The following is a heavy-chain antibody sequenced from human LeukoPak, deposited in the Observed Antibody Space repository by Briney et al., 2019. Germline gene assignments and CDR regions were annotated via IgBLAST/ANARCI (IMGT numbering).Heavy chain of an antibody. Sequence: PSETLSLTCTVSGGSISSSSYYWGWIRQPPGKGLEWIGSIYYSGSTYYNPSLKSRVTISVDTSKNQFSLKLSSVTAADTAVYYCARRDGYNEQNYYYYYYMDVWGKGTTVTVSS. CDR1: GGSISSSSYY. CDR3: ARRDGYNEQNYYYYYYMDV. J-gene: IGHJ6*03. V-gene: IGHV4-39*01. CDR2: IYYSGST. D-gene: IGHD5-24*01.